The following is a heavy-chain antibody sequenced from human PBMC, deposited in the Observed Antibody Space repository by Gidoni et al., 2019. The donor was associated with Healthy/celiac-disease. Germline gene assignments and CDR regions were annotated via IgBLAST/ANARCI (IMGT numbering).Heavy chain of an antibody. CDR2: IYYSGST. D-gene: IGHD3-22*01. Sequence: QLQLQESGSGLVKPSETLSLTCTVSGGSISSSSYYWGWIRQPPGKGLEWIGSIYYSGSTYYNPSLKSRVTISVDTSKNQLSLKLSSVTAADTAVYYCARRGYDSSGYYYRDPYYYYYGMDVWGQGTTVTVSS. J-gene: IGHJ6*02. V-gene: IGHV4-39*01. CDR1: GGSISSSSYY. CDR3: ARRGYDSSGYYYRDPYYYYYGMDV.